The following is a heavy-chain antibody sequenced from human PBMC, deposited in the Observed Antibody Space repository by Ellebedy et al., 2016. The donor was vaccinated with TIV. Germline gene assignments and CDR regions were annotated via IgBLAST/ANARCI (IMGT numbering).Heavy chain of an antibody. J-gene: IGHJ6*02. CDR2: ISSSSSYI. CDR1: GFTFSSYS. V-gene: IGHV3-21*01. Sequence: GGSLRLSXAASGFTFSSYSMNWVRQAPGKGLEWVSSISSSSSYIYYADSVKGRFTISRDNAKNSLYLQMNSLRAEDTAVYYCARDNRLLWFGEFLNYYGMDVWGQGTTVTVSS. D-gene: IGHD3-10*01. CDR3: ARDNRLLWFGEFLNYYGMDV.